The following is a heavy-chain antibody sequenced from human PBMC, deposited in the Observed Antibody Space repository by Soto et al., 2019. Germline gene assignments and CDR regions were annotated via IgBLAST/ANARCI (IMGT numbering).Heavy chain of an antibody. CDR2: INPAGSDR. Sequence: EVQLVESGGGLVQPGGSLRLSCAASGFIFTNYWINWVRQAPGKGLEWVANINPAGSDRRYVDSVKGRVTISRDNAKNSVYMQMNSLRDDDTAVYYCASERSSVGASGGFIEFWGQGSLVTVSS. CDR3: ASERSSVGASGGFIEF. V-gene: IGHV3-7*03. J-gene: IGHJ4*02. D-gene: IGHD1-26*01. CDR1: GFIFTNYW.